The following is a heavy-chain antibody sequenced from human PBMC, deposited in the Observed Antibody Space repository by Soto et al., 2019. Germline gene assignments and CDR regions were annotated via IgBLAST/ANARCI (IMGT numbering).Heavy chain of an antibody. CDR1: GDSITSNSYF. J-gene: IGHJ4*02. CDR3: ARVERAGWEDTAMAPGYFDY. V-gene: IGHV4-39*01. CDR2: IYYSGTT. D-gene: IGHD5-18*01. Sequence: SETLSLTCTVSGDSITSNSYFWAWIRQPPGEGLEWIGSIYYSGTTYYNPSLKSRVTISVDRSKNQFSLKLSSVTAADTAVYYCARVERAGWEDTAMAPGYFDYWGQGTLVTVSS.